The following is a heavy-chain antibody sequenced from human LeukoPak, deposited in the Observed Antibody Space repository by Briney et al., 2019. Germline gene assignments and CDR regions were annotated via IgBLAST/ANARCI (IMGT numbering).Heavy chain of an antibody. J-gene: IGHJ6*03. Sequence: PGGSLRLSCAASGFSLSSYDMNWVRQAPGKGLEWVGRIKSKTDGGTTDYAAPVKGRFTISRDDSKNTLYLQMNSLRAEDTAVYYCAKDRGQIYYNYYMDVWGKGTTVTVSS. D-gene: IGHD3-10*01. CDR1: GFSLSSYD. V-gene: IGHV3-15*01. CDR3: AKDRGQIYYNYYMDV. CDR2: IKSKTDGGTT.